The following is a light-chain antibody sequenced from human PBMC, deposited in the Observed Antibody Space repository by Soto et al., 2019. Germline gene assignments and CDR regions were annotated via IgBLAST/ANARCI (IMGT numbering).Light chain of an antibody. V-gene: IGLV2-14*01. CDR3: SSYPTSSTVV. J-gene: IGLJ2*01. CDR1: SSDVCGYNY. CDR2: EVS. Sequence: QSALTQPASVSGSPGQSITISCTGTSSDVCGYNYVSWYQQHPGKAPQLMICEVSNRPSGVSNRFSGSKSGNTASLTISGLQAEDEADYYCSSYPTSSTVVFGGGTKLTVL.